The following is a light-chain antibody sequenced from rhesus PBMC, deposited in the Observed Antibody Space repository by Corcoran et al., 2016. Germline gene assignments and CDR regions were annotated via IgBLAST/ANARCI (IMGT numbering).Light chain of an antibody. CDR1: QSLLDSEDGNTY. V-gene: IGKV2-104*02. CDR3: MQALEFPLT. Sequence: DIVMTQTPLSLPVTPGEPASISCRSSQSLLDSEDGNTYLDWYLQKPGQSPQLLIYEVSNRASGVPERCSGSGSDTEFTLKISRVEAEDVGVYYCMQALEFPLTFGGGTKVEIK. J-gene: IGKJ4*01. CDR2: EVS.